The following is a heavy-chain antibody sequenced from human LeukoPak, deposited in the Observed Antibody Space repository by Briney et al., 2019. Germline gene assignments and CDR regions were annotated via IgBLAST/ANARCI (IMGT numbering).Heavy chain of an antibody. V-gene: IGHV4-4*02. J-gene: IGHJ4*02. CDR3: ARAVAGTAYYFDY. CDR1: GGSISSSNW. Sequence: SETLSLTCAVSGGSISSSNWWSWVRQPPGKGLEWIGEIYHSGSTNYNPSLKSRVTISVDKSKNQFSLKLSSVTAADTAVYYCARAVAGTAYYFDYWGQGTLVTVSS. D-gene: IGHD6-19*01. CDR2: IYHSGST.